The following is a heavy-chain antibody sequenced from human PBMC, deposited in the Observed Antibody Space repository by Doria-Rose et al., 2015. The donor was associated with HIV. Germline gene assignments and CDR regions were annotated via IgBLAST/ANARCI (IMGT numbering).Heavy chain of an antibody. J-gene: IGHJ4*02. CDR3: ARIKSSRWYHKYYFDF. Sequence: QVTLKESGPVLVKPTETPTLTCTVSGVSLSSPGMGVSWIRQPPGQALEWLANTFSDDERSYKTSLKSRLTISRGTSKSQVVLTMTDMDPVDTATYYCARIKSSRWYHKYYFDFWGQGTLVIVSA. D-gene: IGHD6-13*01. CDR2: TFSDDER. CDR1: GVSLSSPGMG. V-gene: IGHV2-26*01.